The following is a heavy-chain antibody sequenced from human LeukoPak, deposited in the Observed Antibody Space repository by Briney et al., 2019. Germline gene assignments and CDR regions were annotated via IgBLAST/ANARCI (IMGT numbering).Heavy chain of an antibody. D-gene: IGHD3-22*01. CDR2: FDPEDGET. Sequence: ASVKVSCKVSGYTLTELSMHWVRQAPGKGLEWMGGFDPEDGETIYAQRFQGRVTMTEDTSTDTAYMELSSLRSEDTAVYYCARDGYYDSRWGFDYWGQGTLVTVSS. J-gene: IGHJ4*02. CDR1: GYTLTELS. V-gene: IGHV1-24*01. CDR3: ARDGYYDSRWGFDY.